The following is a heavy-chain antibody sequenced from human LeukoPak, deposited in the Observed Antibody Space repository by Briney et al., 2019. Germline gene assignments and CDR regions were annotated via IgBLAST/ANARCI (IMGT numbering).Heavy chain of an antibody. V-gene: IGHV1-18*01. D-gene: IGHD3-3*01. CDR3: ARDDPTYYDFWSGLLYGMDV. Sequence: ASVKVSCEASGYTFTSYGISWVRQAPGQGLEWMGWISAYNGNTNYAQKLQGRVTMTTDTSTSTAYMELRSLRSDDTAVYYCARDDPTYYDFWSGLLYGMDVWGQGTTVTVSS. CDR2: ISAYNGNT. J-gene: IGHJ6*02. CDR1: GYTFTSYG.